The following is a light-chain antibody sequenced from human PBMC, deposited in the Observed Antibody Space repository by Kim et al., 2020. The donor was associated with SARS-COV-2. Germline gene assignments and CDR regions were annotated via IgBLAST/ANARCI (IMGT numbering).Light chain of an antibody. CDR3: QAWDSSTYV. CDR1: KLGDKY. V-gene: IGLV3-1*01. J-gene: IGLJ1*01. Sequence: VPTGQTASITCSGDKLGDKYACWYQQKPGQSPVLVIYQDSKRPSGIPERFSGSNSGNTATLTISGTQAMDEADYYCQAWDSSTYVFGTGTKVTVL. CDR2: QDS.